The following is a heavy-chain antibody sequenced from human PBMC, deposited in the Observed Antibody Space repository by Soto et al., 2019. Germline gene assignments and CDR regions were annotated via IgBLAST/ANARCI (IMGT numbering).Heavy chain of an antibody. J-gene: IGHJ5*02. CDR2: IGGSGTMT. CDR1: GFSFGTFA. V-gene: IGHV3-23*01. CDR3: VKCDVLKTTSGGRCNWFDP. D-gene: IGHD3-10*01. Sequence: GGSLRLSCAASGFSFGTFAMNWVRQAPGEGLEWVSSIGGSGTMTHYADSVKGRFTISRDNSKNMVYLQMNTLRAEDTAVYYCVKCDVLKTTSGGRCNWFDPWGQGTLVTVSS.